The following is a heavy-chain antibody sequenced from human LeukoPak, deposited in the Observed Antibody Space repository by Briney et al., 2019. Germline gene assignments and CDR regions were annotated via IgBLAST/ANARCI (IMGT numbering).Heavy chain of an antibody. V-gene: IGHV1-8*01. CDR1: GYTFPSYD. D-gene: IGHD1-26*01. Sequence: ASVTVTFKTSGYTFPSYDINWVRQATGQGLEWMGWMNPNSGNTGYTQKFQGRVTINRNTSITTAYMELSSLRSEDTGVYYCARGPKWTGSYYYFDFWGQGTLVTVSS. J-gene: IGHJ4*02. CDR3: ARGPKWTGSYYYFDF. CDR2: MNPNSGNT.